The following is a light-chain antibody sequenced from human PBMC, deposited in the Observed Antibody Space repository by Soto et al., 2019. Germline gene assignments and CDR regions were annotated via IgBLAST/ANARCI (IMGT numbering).Light chain of an antibody. CDR2: DAS. J-gene: IGKJ1*01. CDR3: QHRSNWWT. V-gene: IGKV3-11*01. CDR1: QSISTY. Sequence: EIVLTQSPATLSLSPGERATLSCRASQSISTYLAWYQQKAGQAPRLLIYDASNRATGIPARFSGSGSGTDFTLTINSLEPDDFAVYYCQHRSNWWTFGQGTKVEIK.